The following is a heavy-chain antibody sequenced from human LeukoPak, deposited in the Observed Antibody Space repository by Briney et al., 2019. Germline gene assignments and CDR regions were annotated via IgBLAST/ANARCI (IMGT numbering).Heavy chain of an antibody. CDR1: GYSFTSYW. J-gene: IGHJ4*02. CDR2: INPSDSET. Sequence: GESLKISCKASGYSFTSYWIGWVRQMPGKGLEWMGIINPSDSETRYTPSFQGQVTISVDKSLTTAYLQWNSLKASDTAMYYCARQTAMGRSGDYWGQGTLVTVSS. V-gene: IGHV5-51*01. CDR3: ARQTAMGRSGDY. D-gene: IGHD5-18*01.